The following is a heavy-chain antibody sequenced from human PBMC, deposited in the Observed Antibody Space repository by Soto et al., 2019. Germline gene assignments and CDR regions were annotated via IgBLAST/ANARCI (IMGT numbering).Heavy chain of an antibody. Sequence: EVQLVESEGGLVQRGGSLRLSCAASGFTFNYYWMHWVRQAPGQVLVWVSHIHSDGSSTTYADSVKGRFTISRDNAKNTLYLQMNSLSAEDTAVYYCARGDKGGFDLWGQGTTVTVSS. V-gene: IGHV3-74*01. CDR3: ARGDKGGFDL. J-gene: IGHJ3*01. CDR1: GFTFNYYW. D-gene: IGHD2-21*02. CDR2: IHSDGSST.